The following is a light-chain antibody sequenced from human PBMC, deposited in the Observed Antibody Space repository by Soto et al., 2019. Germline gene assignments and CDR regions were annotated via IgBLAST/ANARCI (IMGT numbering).Light chain of an antibody. CDR2: DAS. CDR3: QQYNTYST. J-gene: IGKJ5*01. V-gene: IGKV1-5*01. CDR1: QNIRNL. Sequence: IQMSQSASTLSASVGDSVTITCRASQNIRNLLAWYQQKPGKAPNPLIYDASSLKSGVPSRFSGSGSGTEFTLTISSLQPDDFATYYCQQYNTYSTFGQGTRLEIK.